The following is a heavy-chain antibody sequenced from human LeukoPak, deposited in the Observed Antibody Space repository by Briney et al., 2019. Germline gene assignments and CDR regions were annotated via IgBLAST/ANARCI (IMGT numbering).Heavy chain of an antibody. D-gene: IGHD3-22*01. CDR1: GGSISSSSYY. Sequence: SETLSLTCTVSGGSISSSSYYWGWIRQPPGKGLEWIGSIYYSGSTYYNPSLKSRVTISVDTSKNQFSLKLSSVTAADTAVYYCARAENYYDSSGYSSPCFDYWGQGTLVTVSS. CDR2: IYYSGST. J-gene: IGHJ4*02. CDR3: ARAENYYDSSGYSSPCFDY. V-gene: IGHV4-39*01.